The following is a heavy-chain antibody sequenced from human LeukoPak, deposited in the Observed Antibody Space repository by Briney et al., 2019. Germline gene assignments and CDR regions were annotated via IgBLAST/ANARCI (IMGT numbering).Heavy chain of an antibody. CDR1: GYTFSSYG. V-gene: IGHV1-18*01. CDR2: ISPYNGDT. D-gene: IGHD6-13*01. CDR3: ARVWSTATSGWNWFDP. Sequence: ASVRVSCKSSGYTFSSYGLNWVRQAPGQGLEWMGWISPYNGDTNYAQKFQGRVTMTTDTSTSTAYMELRSLTSDDTAVYFCARVWSTATSGWNWFDPWGQGTLVTVSS. J-gene: IGHJ5*02.